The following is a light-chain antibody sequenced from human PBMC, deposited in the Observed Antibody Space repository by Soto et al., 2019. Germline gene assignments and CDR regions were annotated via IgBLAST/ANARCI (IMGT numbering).Light chain of an antibody. Sequence: QSVLTQPPSASETPGQRVTISCSGSSSNIGSNAVNWYQQLPGTAPRLLIYSNTHRPSGVPDRFSGSKSGTSASLAIGGLQSEDEAAYYCAAWDATLNLLVFGGGTKLTVL. CDR1: SSNIGSNA. V-gene: IGLV1-44*01. CDR3: AAWDATLNLLV. CDR2: SNT. J-gene: IGLJ2*01.